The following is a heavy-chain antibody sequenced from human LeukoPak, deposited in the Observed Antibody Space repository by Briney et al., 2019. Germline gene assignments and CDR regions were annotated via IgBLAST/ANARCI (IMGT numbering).Heavy chain of an antibody. D-gene: IGHD3-16*01. CDR1: GFTFSSYG. CDR2: ISYDGSNK. Sequence: GRSLRLSCAASGFTFSSYGMHWVRQAPGKGLEWVAVISYDGSNKYYADSVKGRFTISRDNSKNTLYLQMNSLRAEDTAVYYCACGGAARGRGHPNYFDYGGQGTRVTVPS. CDR3: ACGGAARGRGHPNYFDY. V-gene: IGHV3-30*03. J-gene: IGHJ4*02.